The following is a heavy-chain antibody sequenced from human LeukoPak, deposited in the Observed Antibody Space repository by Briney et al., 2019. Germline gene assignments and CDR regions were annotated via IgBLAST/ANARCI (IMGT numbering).Heavy chain of an antibody. Sequence: GGSLRLSCAVSGFTFSSYWMSWFRQAPGKGLEWVANIKQDGSEKYYVDSVKGRFTISRDNAKTSLYLQMNSLRAEDTAVYYCASCSSGWSAFDYWGQGTLVTVSS. V-gene: IGHV3-7*01. CDR3: ASCSSGWSAFDY. CDR2: IKQDGSEK. J-gene: IGHJ4*02. D-gene: IGHD6-19*01. CDR1: GFTFSSYW.